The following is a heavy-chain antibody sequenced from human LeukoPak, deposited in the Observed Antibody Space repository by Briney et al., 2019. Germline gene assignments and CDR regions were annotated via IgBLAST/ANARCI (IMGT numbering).Heavy chain of an antibody. Sequence: ASVKVSCKASGYTFTSYGISWVRQAPGQGLEWMGWISAYNGNTNYAQKLQGRVTMTTDTSTSTAYMELRSLRSDDTAVYYCAREEVRGIAAAGFFDYWGQGTLVTVSS. V-gene: IGHV1-18*01. J-gene: IGHJ4*02. CDR2: ISAYNGNT. D-gene: IGHD6-13*01. CDR3: AREEVRGIAAAGFFDY. CDR1: GYTFTSYG.